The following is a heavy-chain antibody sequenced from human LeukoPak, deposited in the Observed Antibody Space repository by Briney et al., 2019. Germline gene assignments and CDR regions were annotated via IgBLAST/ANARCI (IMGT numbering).Heavy chain of an antibody. CDR3: STFNWNSPFDY. D-gene: IGHD1-20*01. CDR1: GFTFSDAW. Sequence: GGSLRLSCTASGFTFSDAWVTWVRQAPGKGLEWVGRIRSKTSGGTTDYAAPVNGRFTISRDDSKNTIFLQMNSLKTEDTAVYYCSTFNWNSPFDYWGQGTLVTVSS. J-gene: IGHJ4*02. CDR2: IRSKTSGGTT. V-gene: IGHV3-15*01.